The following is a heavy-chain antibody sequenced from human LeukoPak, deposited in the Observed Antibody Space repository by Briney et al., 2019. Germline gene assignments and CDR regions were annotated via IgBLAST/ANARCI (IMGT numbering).Heavy chain of an antibody. V-gene: IGHV3-11*05. CDR3: ARDLYSSSSFDY. Sequence: GGSLRLSCAASGFTFSDYYMTWIRQAPGKGLECVSDISPSSSYTKYADSVKGRFTISRDNAKNSLYLQMCSLRAEDTAVYYCARDLYSSSSFDYWGQGTLVTVSS. CDR2: ISPSSSYT. CDR1: GFTFSDYY. D-gene: IGHD6-13*01. J-gene: IGHJ4*02.